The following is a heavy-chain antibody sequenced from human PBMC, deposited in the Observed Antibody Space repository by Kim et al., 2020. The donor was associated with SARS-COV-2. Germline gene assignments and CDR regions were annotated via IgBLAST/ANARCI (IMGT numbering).Heavy chain of an antibody. CDR1: GFTFDDYA. CDR3: AKALPDFSGQQAYFDY. V-gene: IGHV3-9*01. J-gene: IGHJ4*01. D-gene: IGHD2-15*01. Sequence: GGSLRLSCAASGFTFDDYAMHWVRQAPGKGLEWVSGISWNSGSIGYADSVKGRFTISRDNAKNSLYLQMNSLRAEDTALYYCAKALPDFSGQQAYFDYWG. CDR2: ISWNSGSI.